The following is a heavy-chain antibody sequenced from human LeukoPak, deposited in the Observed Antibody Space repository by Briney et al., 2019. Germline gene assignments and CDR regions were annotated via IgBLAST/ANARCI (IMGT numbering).Heavy chain of an antibody. CDR1: GYTFTGYY. CDR3: ARDTGYSYGYATEYYFDY. J-gene: IGHJ4*02. Sequence: ASVKVSCKASGYTFTGYYMHWVRQAPGQGLEWMGWINPNSGGTNYAQKFQGRVTMTRDTSISTAYMELSRLRSDDTAVYYCARDTGYSYGYATEYYFDYWGQGTLVTDSS. CDR2: INPNSGGT. V-gene: IGHV1-2*02. D-gene: IGHD5-18*01.